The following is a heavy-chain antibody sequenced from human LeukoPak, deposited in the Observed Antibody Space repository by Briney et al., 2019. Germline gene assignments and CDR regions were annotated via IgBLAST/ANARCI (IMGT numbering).Heavy chain of an antibody. D-gene: IGHD3-16*02. CDR2: IYSGGTT. CDR1: ELNVSNNY. Sequence: GPLRLSCAASELNVSNNYMNWVRQAPGKGLEWVSVIYSGGTTNYADSVQGRFTISRDSSKNTVYLQMNRLRADDTAVYYCAREHYDYFWGTYRSYALDIWGQGTMVTVSS. J-gene: IGHJ3*02. V-gene: IGHV3-53*01. CDR3: AREHYDYFWGTYRSYALDI.